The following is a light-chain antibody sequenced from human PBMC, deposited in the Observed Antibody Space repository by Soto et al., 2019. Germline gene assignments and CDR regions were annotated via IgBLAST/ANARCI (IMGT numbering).Light chain of an antibody. J-gene: IGKJ3*01. Sequence: DTVMTQSPDSLAVSLGERATINCKSSQSVLYSSSNKNFLAWYQQKPGQPPKLLIYWASTRESGVPDRFSGSGSGTDFTLTISSLQAEDVAVYYCQQYLHAPFTFGPGTNVDIK. CDR2: WAS. CDR3: QQYLHAPFT. V-gene: IGKV4-1*01. CDR1: QSVLYSSSNKNF.